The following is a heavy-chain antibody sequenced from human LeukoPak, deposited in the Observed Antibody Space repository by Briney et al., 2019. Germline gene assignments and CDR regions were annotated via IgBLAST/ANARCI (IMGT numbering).Heavy chain of an antibody. D-gene: IGHD5-24*01. V-gene: IGHV4-59*12. CDR2: IYYSGST. Sequence: SETLSLTCTVSGGSISSYYWSWIRQPPGKGLEWIGYIYYSGSTNYYPSLKSRVTISVDTSKNQFSPKLSSVTAADTAVYYCARDRGEGWLQSFDYWGQGTLVTVSS. CDR1: GGSISSYY. J-gene: IGHJ4*02. CDR3: ARDRGEGWLQSFDY.